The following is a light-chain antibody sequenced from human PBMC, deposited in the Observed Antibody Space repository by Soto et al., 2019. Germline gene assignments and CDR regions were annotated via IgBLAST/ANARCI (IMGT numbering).Light chain of an antibody. V-gene: IGKV3D-20*02. J-gene: IGKJ4*01. CDR2: DVS. Sequence: EIVLTQSPGTLSLSPGHRATLSCRASQTFGSSYLAWYQQKPGQAPRLVMYDVSKRATGIPARFSGSGSGTDFTLTISSLEPEDFAVYYCHQRSNWPLTFGGGTKLEIK. CDR1: QTFGSSY. CDR3: HQRSNWPLT.